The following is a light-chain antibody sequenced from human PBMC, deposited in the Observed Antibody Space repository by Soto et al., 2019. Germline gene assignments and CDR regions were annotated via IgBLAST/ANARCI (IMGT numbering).Light chain of an antibody. CDR2: KDS. CDR3: YSAADNNLGV. Sequence: SYELTQPSSVSVSPGQTARITCSGEVLAKKYAGWFQQKPGQAPVLVIYKDSERPSGIPERFSGSSSGTTVTLTISGAQVEDEADYYCYSAADNNLGVFGGGTKLTVL. CDR1: VLAKKY. V-gene: IGLV3-27*01. J-gene: IGLJ2*01.